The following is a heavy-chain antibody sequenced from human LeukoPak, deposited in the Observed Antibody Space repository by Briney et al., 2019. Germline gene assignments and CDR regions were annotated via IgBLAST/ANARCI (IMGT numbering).Heavy chain of an antibody. CDR1: GFTLSSYW. D-gene: IGHD2-21*02. CDR3: ARPVCGGDCYPYDY. J-gene: IGHJ4*02. Sequence: GGSLRLSCAASGFTLSSYWMHWVRQAPGKGLVWVSRINNDGSSTSHADSVKGRFTISRDNAKNTLYLQMSSLRAEDTAVYYCARPVCGGDCYPYDYWGQGTLVTVSS. CDR2: INNDGSST. V-gene: IGHV3-74*01.